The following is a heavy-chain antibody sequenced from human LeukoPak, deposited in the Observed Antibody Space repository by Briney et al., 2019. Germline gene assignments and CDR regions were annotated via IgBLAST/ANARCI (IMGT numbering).Heavy chain of an antibody. CDR3: ARDKDDYVWGTYRW. CDR1: GYSISSGYY. Sequence: SETLSLTCAVSGYSISSGYYWGWVRQAPGKGLEWIGSIYHTGSTDYNPSLKSRLTISVDMSKDQFSLNLRSVTAADTAVYYCARDKDDYVWGTYRWWGQGMLVTVSS. V-gene: IGHV4-38-2*01. J-gene: IGHJ4*02. CDR2: IYHTGST. D-gene: IGHD3-16*02.